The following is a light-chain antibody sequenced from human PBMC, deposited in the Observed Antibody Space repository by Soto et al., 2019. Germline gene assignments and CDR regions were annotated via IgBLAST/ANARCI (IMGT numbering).Light chain of an antibody. V-gene: IGKV3-20*01. CDR2: GAS. J-gene: IGKJ2*01. CDR1: QSLTSSY. Sequence: EIVLTQSPGTLSLSPGERATLSCRASQSLTSSYLAWYQQKPGQAPRLLIYGASSRATGIPDRFSGGGSGTDFTLTISRLEPEDFAVYYCQQYESLPPSYTFGQGTKLEIK. CDR3: QQYESLPPSYT.